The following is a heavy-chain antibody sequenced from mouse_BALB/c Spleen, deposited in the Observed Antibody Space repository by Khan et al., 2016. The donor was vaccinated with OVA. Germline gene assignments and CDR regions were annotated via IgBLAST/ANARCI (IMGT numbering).Heavy chain of an antibody. CDR1: GYTFTNYG. Sequence: QIQLVQSGPELKKPGETVKISCKASGYTFTNYGMNWVKQAPGKGLKWMGWINTYTGAPAYSDDLKGRFAFSPETSARTAYLQINSLKDEDTATYFGARYRHDDYFDYWGQGTTLTVSS. CDR2: INTYTGAP. V-gene: IGHV9-3-1*01. J-gene: IGHJ2*01. D-gene: IGHD2-14*01. CDR3: ARYRHDDYFDY.